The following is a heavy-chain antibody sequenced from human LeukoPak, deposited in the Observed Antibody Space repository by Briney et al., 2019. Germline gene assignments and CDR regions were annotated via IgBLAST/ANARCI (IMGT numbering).Heavy chain of an antibody. Sequence: SETLSLTCTVSGGSVRSGSYYRSWIRQPPGKGLEWIGYIYYSGSTNYNPSLKSRVTISVDTSKNQFSLKLSSVTAADTAVYYCAREDCSGTSCSEYVWGQGTTVTVSS. CDR1: GGSVRSGSYY. J-gene: IGHJ6*02. D-gene: IGHD2-2*01. CDR3: AREDCSGTSCSEYV. V-gene: IGHV4-61*01. CDR2: IYYSGST.